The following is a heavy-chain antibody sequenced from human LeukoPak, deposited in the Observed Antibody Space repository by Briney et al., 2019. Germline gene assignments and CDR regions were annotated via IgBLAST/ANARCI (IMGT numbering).Heavy chain of an antibody. CDR1: GFTFSSYG. J-gene: IGHJ4*02. D-gene: IGHD3-22*01. CDR2: INPSGGST. CDR3: ARTPRVVITARYFDY. V-gene: IGHV1-46*01. Sequence: GGSLRLSCAASGFTFSSYGMHWVRQAPGQGLEWMGIINPSGGSTSYAQKFQGRVTMTRDTSTSTVYMELSSLRSEDTAVYYCARTPRVVITARYFDYWGQGTLVTVSS.